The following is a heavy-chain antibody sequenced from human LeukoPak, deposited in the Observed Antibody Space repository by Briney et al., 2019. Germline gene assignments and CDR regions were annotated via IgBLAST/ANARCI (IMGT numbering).Heavy chain of an antibody. V-gene: IGHV4-4*02. CDR2: IYHSGST. Sequence: ASETLSLTCAVSGGSISSSNWWSWVRQPPGKGLEWIGEIYHSGSTNYNPSLKSRVTISVDTSKNQFSLKLSSVTAADTAVYYCARDAIPRYYYDSSGYYYGGDNWFDPWGQGTLVTVSS. J-gene: IGHJ5*02. CDR3: ARDAIPRYYYDSSGYYYGGDNWFDP. CDR1: GGSISSSNW. D-gene: IGHD3-22*01.